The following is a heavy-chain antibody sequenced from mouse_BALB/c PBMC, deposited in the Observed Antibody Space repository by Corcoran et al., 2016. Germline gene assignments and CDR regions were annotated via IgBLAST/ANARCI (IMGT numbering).Heavy chain of an antibody. V-gene: IGHV1S136*01. D-gene: IGHD2-3*01. CDR2: INPYNDGT. J-gene: IGHJ4*01. CDR1: GYTFTSYV. Sequence: EVQLQQSGPELVKPGASVKMSCKASGYTFTSYVMHWVKQKPGQGLEWIGYINPYNDGTKYNEKVKGKATLTSDKSSSTAYMELSSLTSEDSAVYYCARGDDGYSEVYAMDYWGQGTSVTVSS. CDR3: ARGDDGYSEVYAMDY.